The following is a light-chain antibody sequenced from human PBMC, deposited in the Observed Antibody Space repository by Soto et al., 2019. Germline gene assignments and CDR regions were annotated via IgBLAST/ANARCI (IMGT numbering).Light chain of an antibody. Sequence: DIVMAQSSDSLAVSLGERATINCKSSQSVLYSSNNKNYLAWYQQKPGQPPKLLIYWASTRESGVPDRFSGSGSGTDFTLTISSLQAEDVAVYYCQQYYSTPWTFGQGTK. CDR2: WAS. CDR3: QQYYSTPWT. CDR1: QSVLYSSNNKNY. J-gene: IGKJ1*01. V-gene: IGKV4-1*01.